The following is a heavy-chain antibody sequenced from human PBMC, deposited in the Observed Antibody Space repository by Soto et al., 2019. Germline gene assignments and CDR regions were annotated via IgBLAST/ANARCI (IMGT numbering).Heavy chain of an antibody. D-gene: IGHD1-1*01. V-gene: IGHV5-51*01. CDR1: GDSFISYW. CDR2: IYPGDSDT. Sequence: LGESLKISCKGSGDSFISYWIGWVRQMPGKGLEWMGIIYPGDSDTRYSPSFQGQVTISADKSISTAYLQWSSLKASDTAMYYCARQGTAYYYYYYMDVWGKGTTVTVSS. CDR3: ARQGTAYYYYYYMDV. J-gene: IGHJ6*03.